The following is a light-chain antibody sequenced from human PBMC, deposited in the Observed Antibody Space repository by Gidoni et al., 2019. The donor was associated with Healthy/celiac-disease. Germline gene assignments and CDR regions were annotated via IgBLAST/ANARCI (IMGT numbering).Light chain of an antibody. CDR3: QQRSNWPRT. V-gene: IGKV3-11*01. CDR2: DAS. J-gene: IGKJ1*01. Sequence: EIVLTQSPATLSLSPGERATLSCRASQSVSSYFAWYQQKPGQAPRLLIYDASNRATGIPARFRGSGSGTDFTLTISSLEPEDFAVYYCQQRSNWPRTFGQGTKVEIK. CDR1: QSVSSY.